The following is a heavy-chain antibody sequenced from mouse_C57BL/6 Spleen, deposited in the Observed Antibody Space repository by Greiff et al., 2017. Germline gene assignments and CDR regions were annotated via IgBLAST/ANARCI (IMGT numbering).Heavy chain of an antibody. V-gene: IGHV14-2*01. D-gene: IGHD2-3*01. CDR3: ARSYDCYYGTYAMDY. CDR2: IDPEDGET. CDR1: GFNIKDYY. J-gene: IGHJ4*01. Sequence: EVQLQQSGAELVKPGASVKLSCTASGFNIKDYYMHWVKQRTEQGLEWIGRIDPEDGETKYAPKFQGKASITADTSSNTAYLQLSSVTSEDTAVYYCARSYDCYYGTYAMDYWGQGTSVTVSS.